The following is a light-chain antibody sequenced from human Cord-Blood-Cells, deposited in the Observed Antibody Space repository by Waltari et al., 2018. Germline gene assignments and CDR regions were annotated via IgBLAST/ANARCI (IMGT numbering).Light chain of an antibody. CDR3: SSYTSSSTVV. J-gene: IGLJ2*01. V-gene: IGLV2-14*01. CDR2: DVS. CDR1: SSDVGGYNY. Sequence: QSALTQHASVSGSPGQSITISCTGTSSDVGGYNYVPWYQQHPGKAPTLMIYDVSNRPSGVSNRVSGSKSGNTASLTISGLQAEDEADYYCSSYTSSSTVVFGGGTKLTVL.